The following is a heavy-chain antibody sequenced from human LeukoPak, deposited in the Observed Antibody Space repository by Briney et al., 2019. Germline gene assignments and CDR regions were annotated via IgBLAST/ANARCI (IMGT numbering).Heavy chain of an antibody. D-gene: IGHD4-17*01. Sequence: SETLSLTCAVYGGSFSGYYWSWIRQPPGKGLEWIGEINHSGSTNYNPSLKSRVTISVDTSKNQFSLKLSSVTAADTAVYYCARGEVENDYGDDQGFDYWGQGTLVTVSS. V-gene: IGHV4-34*01. CDR2: INHSGST. CDR1: GGSFSGYY. J-gene: IGHJ4*02. CDR3: ARGEVENDYGDDQGFDY.